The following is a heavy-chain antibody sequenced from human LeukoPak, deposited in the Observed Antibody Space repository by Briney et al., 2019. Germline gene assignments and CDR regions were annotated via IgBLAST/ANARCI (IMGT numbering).Heavy chain of an antibody. Sequence: PGGSLRLSCAASGFTFSDYYMSWIRQAPGKGLEWVSYISSSGSTIYYADSVKGRFIISRDNSKNTMFLQMNYLRAEDTGVYYCAKKDLPTGSHTPFDHWGRGTLVTVSS. J-gene: IGHJ4*02. CDR1: GFTFSDYY. D-gene: IGHD1-26*01. V-gene: IGHV3-11*04. CDR2: ISSSGSTI. CDR3: AKKDLPTGSHTPFDH.